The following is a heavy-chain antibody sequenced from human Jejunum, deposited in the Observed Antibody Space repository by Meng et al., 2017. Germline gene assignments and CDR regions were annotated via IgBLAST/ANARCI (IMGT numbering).Heavy chain of an antibody. CDR3: ARSPAWSSGRYFDY. Sequence: QVQMQESGPGLVKPSETLSLTCTVSGGSISSTTTYWGWIRQPPGKTLEWIGSSMHYSATAYYNPSLKSRVTISVDTSKTLFSLELSSVTAADTGVYYCARSPAWSSGRYFDYWGQGALVTVSS. CDR2: SMHYSATA. D-gene: IGHD6-25*01. V-gene: IGHV4-39*01. J-gene: IGHJ4*02. CDR1: GGSISSTTTY.